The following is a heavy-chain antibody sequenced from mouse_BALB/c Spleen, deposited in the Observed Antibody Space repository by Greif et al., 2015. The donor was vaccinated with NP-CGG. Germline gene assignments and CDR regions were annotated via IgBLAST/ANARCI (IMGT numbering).Heavy chain of an antibody. CDR3: ARSWGQESAWFAY. J-gene: IGHJ3*01. CDR1: GFTFSSFG. D-gene: IGHD3-3*01. V-gene: IGHV5-17*02. CDR2: ISSGSSTI. Sequence: EVMLVESGGGLVQPGGSRKLSCAASGFTFSSFGMHWVRQAPEKGLEWVAYISSGSSTIYYADTVKGRFTISRDNPKNTLFLQMTSLRSEDTAMYYCARSWGQESAWFAYWGQGTLVTVSA.